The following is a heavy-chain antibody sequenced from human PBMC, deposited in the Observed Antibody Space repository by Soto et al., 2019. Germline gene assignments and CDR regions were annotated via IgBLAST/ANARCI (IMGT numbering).Heavy chain of an antibody. CDR1: GFTFDDDA. D-gene: IGHD6-13*01. V-gene: IGHV3-23*01. Sequence: EVQLLESGGGLVQPGGSLRLSCAASGFTFDDDAMSWVRQAPGTGLEWVSALIGSGANAYYADSVKGRFTISRDNSKNTLYLQMDSLRAEDTAVYYCARDRHAAGPLPYWGQGTLVTVSS. J-gene: IGHJ4*02. CDR3: ARDRHAAGPLPY. CDR2: LIGSGANA.